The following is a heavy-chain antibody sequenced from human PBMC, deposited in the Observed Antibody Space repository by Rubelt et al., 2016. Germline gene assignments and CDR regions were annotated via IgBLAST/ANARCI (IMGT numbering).Heavy chain of an antibody. CDR2: VSPSNGNT. CDR3: ASRSGSYFGAFDI. V-gene: IGHV1-18*01. J-gene: IGHJ3*02. Sequence: QVHLVQSGSEVKKPGASVKVSCEASGYTFSYYVISWVRQGPGQGLEWMGSVSPSNGNTYYAQSVQGRVTMTTDTSTNAAYMELRSRRSDDTAVYYCASRSGSYFGAFDIWGQGTMVTVSS. D-gene: IGHD3-10*01. CDR1: GYTFSYYV.